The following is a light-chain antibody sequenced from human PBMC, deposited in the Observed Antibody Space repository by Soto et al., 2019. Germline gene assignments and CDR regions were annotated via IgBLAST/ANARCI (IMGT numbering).Light chain of an antibody. CDR2: RAS. CDR1: QTVYSN. Sequence: EIVMTQSPATLSVYPVSRASLSCRASQTVYSNVAWYQQRPGQAPRLLIYRASSRAIDIPARFSGSGSGTEFTLTISSLQSEDSAVYYCQHYQNLWAFGQGTKVDIK. CDR3: QHYQNLWA. J-gene: IGKJ1*01. V-gene: IGKV3-15*01.